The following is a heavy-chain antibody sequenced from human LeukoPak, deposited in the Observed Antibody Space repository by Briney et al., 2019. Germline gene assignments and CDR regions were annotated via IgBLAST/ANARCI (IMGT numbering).Heavy chain of an antibody. CDR2: ISSSGSYI. CDR1: GFTFSSYS. V-gene: IGHV3-21*01. D-gene: IGHD3-3*01. CDR3: ARTIFGVANPMDV. Sequence: PGGSLRLSCAASGFTFSSYSMNWVRQAPGKGLEWVSSISSSGSYIYYADSVKGRFTISRDNAKNSLYLQMNSLRAEDTAVYYCARTIFGVANPMDVWGKGTTVTVSS. J-gene: IGHJ6*03.